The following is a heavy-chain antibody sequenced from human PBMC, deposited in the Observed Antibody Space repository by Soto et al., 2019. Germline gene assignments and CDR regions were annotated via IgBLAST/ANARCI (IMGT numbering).Heavy chain of an antibody. J-gene: IGHJ4*02. Sequence: GGSLRLSCAASGFTFNSYAMSWVRQAPGKGLEWVSAISGSGGSTYYADSVKDRFTISRDNSKNTLYLQMNSLRAEDTAVYYCAKEAGSNVVVPAAMYYFDYWGQGTLVTVSS. CDR3: AKEAGSNVVVPAAMYYFDY. D-gene: IGHD2-2*01. CDR2: ISGSGGST. V-gene: IGHV3-23*01. CDR1: GFTFNSYA.